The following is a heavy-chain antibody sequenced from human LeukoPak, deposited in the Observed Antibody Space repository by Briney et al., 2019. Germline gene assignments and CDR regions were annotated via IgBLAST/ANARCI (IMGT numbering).Heavy chain of an antibody. V-gene: IGHV4-39*01. CDR3: ASPSSSSSTYDY. CDR2: IHYSGTT. CDR1: GDSMSSSPYY. J-gene: IGHJ4*02. D-gene: IGHD6-6*01. Sequence: PSETLSLTCTVPGDSMSSSPYYWGWIRQPPGKGLEWIGSIHYSGTTYYDPSLKSRVTILIDTSRNQFSLKLNSVTAADTAVYYCASPSSSSSTYDYWGQGSLVTVSS.